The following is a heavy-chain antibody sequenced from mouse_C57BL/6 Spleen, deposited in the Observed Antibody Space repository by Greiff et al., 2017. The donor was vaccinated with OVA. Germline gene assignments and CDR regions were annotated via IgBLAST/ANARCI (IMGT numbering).Heavy chain of an antibody. CDR3: ARGGTTVVATRYFDV. D-gene: IGHD1-1*01. Sequence: EVNLVESGGGLVKPGGSLKLSCAASGFTFSSYTMSWVRQTPEKRLAWVATISGGGGNTYYPDSVKGRFTISRDNAKNTLYLHMSSLRSEDTALYYCARGGTTVVATRYFDVWGTGTTVTVSS. J-gene: IGHJ1*03. CDR2: ISGGGGNT. V-gene: IGHV5-9*01. CDR1: GFTFSSYT.